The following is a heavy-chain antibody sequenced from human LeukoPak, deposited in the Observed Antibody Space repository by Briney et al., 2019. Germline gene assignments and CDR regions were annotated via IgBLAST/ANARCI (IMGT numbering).Heavy chain of an antibody. CDR1: GGSISSYY. CDR3: ARTTEGGYSYGYFYYYYMDV. V-gene: IGHV4-59*01. CDR2: IYYGGST. D-gene: IGHD5-18*01. Sequence: SETLSLTCTVSGGSISSYYWSWIRQPPGKGLEWIGYIYYGGSTNYNPSLKSRVTISVDMSKNQFSLKLRSVTAADTAVYYCARTTEGGYSYGYFYYYYMDVWGKGTTVTISS. J-gene: IGHJ6*03.